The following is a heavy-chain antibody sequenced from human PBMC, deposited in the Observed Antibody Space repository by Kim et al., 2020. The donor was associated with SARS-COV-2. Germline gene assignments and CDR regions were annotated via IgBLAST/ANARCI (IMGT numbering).Heavy chain of an antibody. J-gene: IGHJ4*02. Sequence: SVKVSCKASGGTFSSYTISWVRQAPGQGLEWMGRIIPILGIANYAQKFQGRVTITADKSTSTAYMELSSLRSEDTAVYYCARDCSGGSCYDGYWGQGTLVTVSS. D-gene: IGHD2-15*01. CDR3: ARDCSGGSCYDGY. CDR2: IIPILGIA. CDR1: GGTFSSYT. V-gene: IGHV1-69*02.